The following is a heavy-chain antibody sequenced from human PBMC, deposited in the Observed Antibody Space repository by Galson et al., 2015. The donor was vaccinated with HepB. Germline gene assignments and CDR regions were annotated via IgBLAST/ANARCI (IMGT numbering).Heavy chain of an antibody. D-gene: IGHD3-22*01. CDR1: GFTFSSYS. V-gene: IGHV3-21*01. CDR3: AREGYYYDSSGYSFDY. Sequence: SLRLSCAASGFTFSSYSMNWVRQAPGKGLEWVSSISSSSSYIYYADSVKGRFTISRDNAKNSLYLQMNSLRAEDTAVYYCAREGYYYDSSGYSFDYWGQGTLVTVSS. CDR2: ISSSSSYI. J-gene: IGHJ4*02.